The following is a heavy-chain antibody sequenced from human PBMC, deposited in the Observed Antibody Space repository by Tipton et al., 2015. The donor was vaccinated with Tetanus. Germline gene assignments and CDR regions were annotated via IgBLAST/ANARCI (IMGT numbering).Heavy chain of an antibody. V-gene: IGHV4-30-4*01. D-gene: IGHD5-18*01. J-gene: IGHJ4*02. CDR2: IYYSGTT. CDR1: GGSISSGDYC. Sequence: TLSLTCTVSGGSISSGDYCWSWIRQPPGKGLEWIGYIYYSGTTYYNPSLKSRVTISVDTSNNQFSLKVTSVTAADTAVYYCARVFTRGYTYGTTFDYWGQGTLVTVSS. CDR3: ARVFTRGYTYGTTFDY.